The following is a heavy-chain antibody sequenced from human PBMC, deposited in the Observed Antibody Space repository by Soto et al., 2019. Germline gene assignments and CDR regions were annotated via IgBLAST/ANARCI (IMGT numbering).Heavy chain of an antibody. CDR2: IWHDGTRK. J-gene: IGHJ6*02. Sequence: QVHLVESGGGVVQPGGSLTLSCSVSDFAFRLHGIHWVRHTPGKGLEWVAMIWHDGTRKYFRDSVRGRFTISRDSAKNKVYLQMNNLRGDDSALYFCARDRSSSYSYAMDLWGQVTTVTVSS. V-gene: IGHV3-33*01. CDR1: DFAFRLHG. CDR3: ARDRSSSYSYAMDL. D-gene: IGHD3-10*01.